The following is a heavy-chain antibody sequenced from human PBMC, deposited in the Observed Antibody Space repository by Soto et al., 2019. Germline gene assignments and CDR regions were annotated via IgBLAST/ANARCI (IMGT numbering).Heavy chain of an antibody. D-gene: IGHD2-15*01. CDR2: IYWDDDK. J-gene: IGHJ6*02. V-gene: IGHV2-5*02. CDR3: AYLPCSGGSCYWFSYSGMDV. Sequence: QITLKESGPTLMKTTQTLTLTCTFSGFSLSTSGVGVAWIRQPPGKALEWLALIYWDDDKRYRPSLETRLTITKDTSKNQVVLTMTNLDSVDTATYYCAYLPCSGGSCYWFSYSGMDVWGQGTTVTVSS. CDR1: GFSLSTSGVG.